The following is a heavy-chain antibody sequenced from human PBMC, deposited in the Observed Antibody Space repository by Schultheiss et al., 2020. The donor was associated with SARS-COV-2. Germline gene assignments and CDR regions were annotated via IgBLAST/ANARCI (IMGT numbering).Heavy chain of an antibody. D-gene: IGHD3-22*01. CDR1: GFTFSNYA. CDR2: ISSSSSTI. V-gene: IGHV3-48*04. Sequence: GGSLRLSCAASGFTFSNYAMHWVRQAPGKGLEWVSYISSSSSTIYYADSVNGRFTISRDNAKNSLYLQMNSLRAEDTAVYYCARDSLHYYDSSGYDDYWGQGTLVTVSS. CDR3: ARDSLHYYDSSGYDDY. J-gene: IGHJ4*02.